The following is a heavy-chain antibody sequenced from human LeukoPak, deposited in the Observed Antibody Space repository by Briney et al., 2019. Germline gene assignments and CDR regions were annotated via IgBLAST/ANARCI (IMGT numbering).Heavy chain of an antibody. D-gene: IGHD3-3*01. CDR2: IYYSGST. Sequence: PSETLSLTCTVSGGSISSSSYYWGWIRQPPGKGLEWIGSIYYSGSTYYNPSLKSRVTISVDTSKNQFSLKLSSVTAADTAVYYCARLGYYDFWSGDYWGQGTLVTVSS. V-gene: IGHV4-39*01. J-gene: IGHJ4*02. CDR1: GGSISSSSYY. CDR3: ARLGYYDFWSGDY.